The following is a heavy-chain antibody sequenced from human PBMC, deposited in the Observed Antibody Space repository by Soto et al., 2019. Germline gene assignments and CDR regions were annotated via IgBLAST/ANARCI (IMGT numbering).Heavy chain of an antibody. CDR2: INAYDDNT. CDR3: ARGVGSGTYYNQYNWFDP. D-gene: IGHD3-10*01. J-gene: IGHJ5*02. Sequence: ASVKVSCKTSGYPFTSYGINWVRQAPGQGPEWMGWINAYDDNTNHAQKLQGRVTMTTDTSTSTAYMELRSLRSDDTAVYYCARGVGSGTYYNQYNWFDPWGQGTLVTVSS. CDR1: GYPFTSYG. V-gene: IGHV1-18*01.